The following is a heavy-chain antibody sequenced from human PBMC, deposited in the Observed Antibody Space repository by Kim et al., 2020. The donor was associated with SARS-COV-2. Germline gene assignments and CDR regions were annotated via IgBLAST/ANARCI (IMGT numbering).Heavy chain of an antibody. V-gene: IGHV3-23*01. J-gene: IGHJ3*02. D-gene: IGHD2-2*01. Sequence: TSCADSVTGRFTISTDNSKTTLSLQMNSLRVEDTAVYYCAKGTLRVLDIWGQGTMVTVSS. CDR2: T. CDR3: AKGTLRVLDI.